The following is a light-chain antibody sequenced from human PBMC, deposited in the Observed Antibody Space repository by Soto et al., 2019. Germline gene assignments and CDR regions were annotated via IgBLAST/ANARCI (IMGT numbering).Light chain of an antibody. J-gene: IGKJ5*01. CDR3: HQYHNFPRT. CDR1: QSINGS. Sequence: DIQLTQSPSTLSASVGDRVTITCRASQSINGSLHWYQQKPGQAPNLLIYKASTLESGVPSRFRGSGSGTEFTLTVSSLQPDDFETYYCHQYHNFPRTFGQGTRLEIK. CDR2: KAS. V-gene: IGKV1-5*03.